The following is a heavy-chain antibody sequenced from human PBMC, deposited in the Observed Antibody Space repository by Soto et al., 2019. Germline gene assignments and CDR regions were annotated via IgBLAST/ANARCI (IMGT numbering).Heavy chain of an antibody. D-gene: IGHD3-16*01. CDR1: GDSVSSSSAA. V-gene: IGHV6-1*01. CDR3: EGVVWFRGMDV. CDR2: TYYRSKWIH. J-gene: IGHJ6*02. Sequence: SQTLSLTCDISGDSVSSSSAAWNWIRQSPSRGLEWLGRTYYRSKWIHEYTVSMESRITINPDTSKNQFSLHIYSVTPEDTAVYYSEGVVWFRGMDVWGQGTPVTVSS.